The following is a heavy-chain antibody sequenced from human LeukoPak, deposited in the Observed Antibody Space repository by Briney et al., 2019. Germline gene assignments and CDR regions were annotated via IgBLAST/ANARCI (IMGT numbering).Heavy chain of an antibody. V-gene: IGHV1-69*13. CDR1: GGTFSSYA. CDR2: IIPIFGTA. D-gene: IGHD4-17*01. J-gene: IGHJ4*02. CDR3: ATEGGPSTVTTLDY. Sequence: SVNVSCKASGGTFSSYAISWVRQAPGQGLEWMGGIIPIFGTANYAQKFQGRVTITADESTSTAYMELSSLRSEDTAVYYCATEGGPSTVTTLDYWGQGTLVTVSS.